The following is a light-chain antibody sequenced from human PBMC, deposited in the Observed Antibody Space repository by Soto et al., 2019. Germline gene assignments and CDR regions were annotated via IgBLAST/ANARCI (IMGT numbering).Light chain of an antibody. CDR3: QQCNTWPRT. J-gene: IGKJ1*01. Sequence: ETVMTQSPATLSVSPGERATLSCRASQSVSSDLAWYQQKPGQAPRLLIFGASTRATSIPARFTGSRSGTEFTLTITSLQSEDFAVYYCQQCNTWPRTFGQGTKVDIK. CDR1: QSVSSD. V-gene: IGKV3-15*01. CDR2: GAS.